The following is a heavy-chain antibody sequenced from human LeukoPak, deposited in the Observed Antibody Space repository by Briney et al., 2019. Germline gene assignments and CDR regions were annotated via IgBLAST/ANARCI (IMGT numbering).Heavy chain of an antibody. D-gene: IGHD2-15*01. CDR2: IYYSGST. J-gene: IGHJ4*02. Sequence: SETLSLTCTVSGGSMSSYYWSWIRQPPGKRLEWIGYIYYSGSTSYNLSPKSRVTISVDTSKNQFSLKLSSVTAADTAVYYCARHCSGGNCQGYFDYWGQGTLVTVSS. CDR1: GGSMSSYY. CDR3: ARHCSGGNCQGYFDY. V-gene: IGHV4-59*01.